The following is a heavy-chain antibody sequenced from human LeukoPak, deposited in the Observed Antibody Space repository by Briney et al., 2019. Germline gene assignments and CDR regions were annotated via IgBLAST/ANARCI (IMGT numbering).Heavy chain of an antibody. CDR1: GFTFSSYA. V-gene: IGHV3-23*01. Sequence: GGSLRLSCTASGFTFSSYAMSWVRQAPGKGLEWVSGISDSGEITFYADSVKGRFTISRDNSENTLYLQMNSLRAEDTAVYYCAKNQYSSSWYVGLDYWGQGTLVTVSS. CDR3: AKNQYSSSWYVGLDY. D-gene: IGHD6-13*01. CDR2: ISDSGEIT. J-gene: IGHJ4*02.